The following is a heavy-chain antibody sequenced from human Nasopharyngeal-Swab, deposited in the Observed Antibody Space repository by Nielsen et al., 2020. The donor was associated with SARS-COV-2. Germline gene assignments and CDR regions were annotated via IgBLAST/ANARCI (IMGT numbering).Heavy chain of an antibody. Sequence: WVRQAPGQGLEWMGIINPSGGSTSYAQKFQGRVTMTRDTSMSTVYMELSSLRSEDTAVYYCARDYDFWSGYYTGGAFDIWGQGTMVTVSS. CDR2: INPSGGST. D-gene: IGHD3-3*01. V-gene: IGHV1-46*01. CDR3: ARDYDFWSGYYTGGAFDI. J-gene: IGHJ3*02.